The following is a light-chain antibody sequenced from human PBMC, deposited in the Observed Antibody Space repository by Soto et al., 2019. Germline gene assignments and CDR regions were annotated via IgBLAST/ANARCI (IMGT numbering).Light chain of an antibody. CDR3: QQYGSSPGCT. CDR2: GAS. CDR1: QAVSSNY. J-gene: IGKJ3*01. V-gene: IGKV3-20*01. Sequence: ALTQSPGTLSSSPGERATLSCRASQAVSSNYLAWYQQKPGQAPRLLISGASGRATGVPDRFSGSGSGTDFTLTISRLEPEDFAVYYCQQYGSSPGCTFGPGTKVDIK.